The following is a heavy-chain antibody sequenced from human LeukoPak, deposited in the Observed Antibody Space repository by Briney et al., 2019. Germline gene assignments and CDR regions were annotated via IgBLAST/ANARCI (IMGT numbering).Heavy chain of an antibody. CDR2: IFYSGSS. CDR3: ARRSNWQGDWFDP. J-gene: IGHJ5*02. V-gene: IGHV4-39*02. D-gene: IGHD1-1*01. CDR1: GGSISSSTYY. Sequence: SETLSLTCTVSGGSISSSTYYWGWIRQPPGKGLEWIANIFYSGSSYYNPSLKSRLTISVDTSKNHFSLKLRSVTAADTAVYYCARRSNWQGDWFDPWGQGTLVTVSS.